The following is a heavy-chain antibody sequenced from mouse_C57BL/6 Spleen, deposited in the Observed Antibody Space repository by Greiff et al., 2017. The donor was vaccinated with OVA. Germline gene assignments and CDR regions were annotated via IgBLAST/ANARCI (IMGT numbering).Heavy chain of an antibody. CDR2: INPNNGGT. CDR1: GYTFTDYN. Sequence: VHVKQSGPELVKPGASVKMSCKASGYTFTDYNMHWVKQSHGKSLEWIGYINPNNGGTSYNQKFKGKATLTVNKSSSTAYMELRSLTSEDSAVYYCARRRNYSEYYDVWGTGTTVTVSS. D-gene: IGHD1-1*01. CDR3: ARRRNYSEYYDV. V-gene: IGHV1-22*01. J-gene: IGHJ1*03.